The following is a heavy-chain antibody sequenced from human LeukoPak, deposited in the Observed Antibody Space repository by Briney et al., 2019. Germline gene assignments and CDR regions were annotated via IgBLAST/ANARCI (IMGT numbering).Heavy chain of an antibody. CDR3: ARSAGCSGGSCYTPKDYYYYAMDV. D-gene: IGHD2-15*01. V-gene: IGHV5-51*01. CDR1: GYNFTSYW. CDR2: IYPGDSDT. J-gene: IGHJ6*02. Sequence: GESLKISCKGSGYNFTSYWIGWVRQMPGKGLEWMGIIYPGDSDTTYSPSFQGQVTISADKSISTAYLQWSSLKAPDTAMYYCARSAGCSGGSCYTPKDYYYYAMDVWGQGTLVTVSS.